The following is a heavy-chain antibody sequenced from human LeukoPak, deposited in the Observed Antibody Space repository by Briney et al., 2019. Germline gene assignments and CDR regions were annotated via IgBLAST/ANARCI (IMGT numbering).Heavy chain of an antibody. Sequence: GGSLRLSCAASGFTFSSYGMHWVRQAPGKGLEWVAFIRYDGSNKYYADSVKGRFTISRDNSKNTLYLQMNSLRAEDTAVYFCAKISTVTDNFGHWGQGTLVTVSS. J-gene: IGHJ4*02. CDR3: AKISTVTDNFGH. D-gene: IGHD4-17*01. V-gene: IGHV3-30*02. CDR2: IRYDGSNK. CDR1: GFTFSSYG.